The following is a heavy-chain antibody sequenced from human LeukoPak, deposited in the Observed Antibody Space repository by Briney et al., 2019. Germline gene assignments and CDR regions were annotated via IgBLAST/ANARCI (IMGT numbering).Heavy chain of an antibody. CDR3: ARDLEIVVVITTPGPYYFDY. V-gene: IGHV3-48*03. CDR1: GFTFSSYE. Sequence: GGSLRLSCAASGFTFSSYEMNWVRQAPGKGLEWDSYNSSSGNNIYYADSVKGRFTISRDNAKNSLYLQMNSLRAEDTAVYYCARDLEIVVVITTPGPYYFDYWGQGTLVTVSS. CDR2: NSSSGNNI. J-gene: IGHJ4*02. D-gene: IGHD3-22*01.